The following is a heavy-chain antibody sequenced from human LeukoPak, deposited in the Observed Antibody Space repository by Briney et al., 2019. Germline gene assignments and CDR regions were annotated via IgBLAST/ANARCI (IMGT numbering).Heavy chain of an antibody. D-gene: IGHD3-9*01. CDR1: GFTFSSYS. J-gene: IGHJ4*02. CDR3: ARDRYDILTGYFQGLDY. CDR2: ITSSSSCI. Sequence: PGGSLRLSCAASGFTFSSYSMNWVRQAPGKGLEWVSSITSSSSCIYYADSVKGRFTISRDNAENSLYLQMNSLRAEDTAVYYCARDRYDILTGYFQGLDYWGQGTLVTVSS. V-gene: IGHV3-21*01.